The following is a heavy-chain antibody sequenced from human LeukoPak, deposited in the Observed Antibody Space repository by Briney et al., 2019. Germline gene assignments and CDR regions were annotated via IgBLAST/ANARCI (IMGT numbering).Heavy chain of an antibody. CDR1: GISFRSYG. J-gene: IGHJ4*02. CDR3: ARGTVAGKAPY. D-gene: IGHD6-19*01. Sequence: PGRSLRLSCAASGISFRSYGMHWVRQAPGKGLEWVSYISSSGSTIYYADSVKGRFSISRDNAKNSLHLQMNSLRVEDTAVYYCARGTVAGKAPYWGQGTLVTVSS. CDR2: ISSSGSTI. V-gene: IGHV3-48*01.